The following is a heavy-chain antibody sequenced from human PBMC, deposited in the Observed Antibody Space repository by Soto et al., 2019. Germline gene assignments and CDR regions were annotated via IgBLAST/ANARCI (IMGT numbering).Heavy chain of an antibody. V-gene: IGHV3-23*01. CDR1: GFTFSSHA. CDR2: LSDSGGST. D-gene: IGHD1-1*01. J-gene: IGHJ4*02. CDR3: ARTFSLGNWYVFDY. Sequence: GGSLRLSCTASGFTFSSHAMTWVRQAPGKGLEWVSGLSDSGGSTYYADSLKSRVTISIDTSKNQFSLKLNSVTAADTAVYYCARTFSLGNWYVFDYWGQGALVTVSS.